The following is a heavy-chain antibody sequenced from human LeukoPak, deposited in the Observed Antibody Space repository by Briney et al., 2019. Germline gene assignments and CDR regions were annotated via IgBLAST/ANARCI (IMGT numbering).Heavy chain of an antibody. CDR2: INIDGSST. J-gene: IGHJ4*02. D-gene: IGHD1-20*01. V-gene: IGHV3-74*01. Sequence: PGGSLRLSCAASGFTFSSYWMHWVRQAPGKGLVWVSRINIDGSSTTYADPVKGRFTISRDNAKNTLYLQMNSLRAEDTAVYYCVRYYWNDGGYWGQGTLVTVSS. CDR1: GFTFSSYW. CDR3: VRYYWNDGGY.